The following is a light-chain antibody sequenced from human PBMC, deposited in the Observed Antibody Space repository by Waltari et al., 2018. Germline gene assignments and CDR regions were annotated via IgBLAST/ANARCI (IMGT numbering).Light chain of an antibody. J-gene: IGLJ3*02. Sequence: QAVLTQSSSLSASPGASASLTCTLRSGINVATYRIYWYQQKPGSPPQYLLRHRSDSDKQQGSGVPSRFSGSKAASANVAILVISGLQSEDEADYYCMIWHNNAWVFGGGTRLTVL. V-gene: IGLV5-45*03. CDR3: MIWHNNAWV. CDR1: SGINVATYR. CDR2: HRSDSDK.